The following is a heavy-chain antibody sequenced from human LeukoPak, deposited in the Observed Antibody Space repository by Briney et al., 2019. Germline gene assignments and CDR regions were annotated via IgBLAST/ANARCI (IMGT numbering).Heavy chain of an antibody. Sequence: GGSLRLSCAVSGFIFSSYDMNWVRQAPGKGLEWVSYISSSGSTIYYADSVKGRFTISRDNAKNSLYLQMNSLRAEDTAVYYCAELGITMIGGVWGKGTTVTISP. D-gene: IGHD3-10*02. V-gene: IGHV3-48*03. CDR3: AELGITMIGGV. J-gene: IGHJ6*04. CDR2: ISSSGSTI. CDR1: GFIFSSYD.